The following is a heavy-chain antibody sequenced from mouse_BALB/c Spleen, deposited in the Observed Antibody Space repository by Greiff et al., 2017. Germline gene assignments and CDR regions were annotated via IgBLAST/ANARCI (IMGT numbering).Heavy chain of an antibody. CDR1: GYSFTGYY. V-gene: IGHV1-31*01. Sequence: EVQLQQSGPELVKPGASVKISCKASGYSFTGYYMHWVKQSHVKSLEWIGRINPYNGATSYNQNFKDKASLTVDKSSSTAYMELHSLTSEDSAVYYCARWGGYYFDYWGQGTTLTVSS. J-gene: IGHJ2*01. CDR2: INPYNGAT. CDR3: ARWGGYYFDY.